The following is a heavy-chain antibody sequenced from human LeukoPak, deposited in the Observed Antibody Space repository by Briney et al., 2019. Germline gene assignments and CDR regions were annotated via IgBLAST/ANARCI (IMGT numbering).Heavy chain of an antibody. CDR2: IVVGSGNT. Sequence: SVKVSCKASGFTFTSSAVQWVRQARGQRLEWIGWIVVGSGNTNYAQKFQERVTITRDMSTSTAYMELSSLRSEDTAVYYCAADRRRGGSYYDFWSAMGSYCYYGMDVWGQGTTVTVS. J-gene: IGHJ6*02. CDR3: AADRRRGGSYYDFWSAMGSYCYYGMDV. V-gene: IGHV1-58*01. CDR1: GFTFTSSA. D-gene: IGHD3-3*01.